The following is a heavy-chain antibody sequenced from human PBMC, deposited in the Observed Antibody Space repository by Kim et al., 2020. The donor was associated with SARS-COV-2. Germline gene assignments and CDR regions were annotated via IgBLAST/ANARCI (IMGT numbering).Heavy chain of an antibody. CDR3: ASDRPHSSYHFDYFDY. J-gene: IGHJ4*02. Sequence: SVQGRFAISRDNSKNTLYLQINSLRAEDTAVYYCASDRPHSSYHFDYFDYWGRGTVVSVSS. D-gene: IGHD5-12*01. V-gene: IGHV3-30*09.